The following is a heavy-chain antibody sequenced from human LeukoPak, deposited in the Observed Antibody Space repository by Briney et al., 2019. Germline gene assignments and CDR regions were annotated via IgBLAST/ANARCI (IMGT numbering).Heavy chain of an antibody. J-gene: IGHJ5*02. CDR1: GGSFSGYY. D-gene: IGHD2-2*01. CDR3: ARAGVVPAASWFDP. V-gene: IGHV4-59*01. CDR2: IYYSGST. Sequence: PSETLSLTCAVYGGSFSGYYWSWIRQPPGKGLEWIGYIYYSGSTNYNPSLKSRVTISVDTSKNQFSLKLSSVTAADTAAYYCARAGVVPAASWFDPWGQGTLVTVSS.